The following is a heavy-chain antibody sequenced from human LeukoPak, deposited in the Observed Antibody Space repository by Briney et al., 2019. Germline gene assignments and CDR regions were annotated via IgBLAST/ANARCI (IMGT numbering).Heavy chain of an antibody. V-gene: IGHV4-34*01. CDR2: INHSGST. D-gene: IGHD2-2*02. Sequence: KPSETLSLTCAVYGGSFSGYYWSWIRQPPGKGLEWIGEINHSGSTNYNPSLKSRVTISVDTSKNQFSLKLSSVTAADTAVYYCARGFDVVVPAAIRSYYYYGMDVWGQGTTVTVSS. CDR1: GGSFSGYY. J-gene: IGHJ6*02. CDR3: ARGFDVVVPAAIRSYYYYGMDV.